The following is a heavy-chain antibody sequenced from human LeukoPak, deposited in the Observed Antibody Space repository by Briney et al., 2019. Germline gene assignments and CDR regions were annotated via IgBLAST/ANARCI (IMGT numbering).Heavy chain of an antibody. D-gene: IGHD6-19*01. V-gene: IGHV1-69*13. CDR3: ARVINSSGWQNYYYYMDV. CDR1: GGTFSSYA. Sequence: SVKVSCKASGGTFSSYAISWVRQAPGQGLEWMGGIIPIFGTANYAQKFQGRVTITADESTSTAYMELSSLRSEDTAVYYCARVINSSGWQNYYYYMDVGGKGTTVTVSS. CDR2: IIPIFGTA. J-gene: IGHJ6*03.